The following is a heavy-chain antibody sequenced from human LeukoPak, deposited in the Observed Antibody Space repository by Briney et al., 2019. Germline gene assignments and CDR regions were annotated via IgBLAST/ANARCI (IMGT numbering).Heavy chain of an antibody. J-gene: IGHJ4*02. CDR2: IYTSGST. Sequence: SETLSLTCTVSGGSISSYYWRWVRQPPGKGLEWIGYIYTSGSTNYNPSLKSRVTISVDTSKNQFSLKLSSVTAADTAVYYCARHASGSYYDYWGQGTLVTVSS. D-gene: IGHD1-26*01. V-gene: IGHV4-4*09. CDR3: ARHASGSYYDY. CDR1: GGSISSYY.